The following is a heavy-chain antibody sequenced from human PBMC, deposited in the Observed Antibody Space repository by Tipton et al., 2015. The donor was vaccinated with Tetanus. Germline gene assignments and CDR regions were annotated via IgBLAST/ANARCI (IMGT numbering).Heavy chain of an antibody. CDR2: ISDSGDST. CDR1: GFTFSSYA. D-gene: IGHD2-8*01. V-gene: IGHV3-23*01. J-gene: IGHJ4*02. CDR3: AKVSRYAMSPPGADFDY. Sequence: SLRLSCAASGFTFSSYAMSWVRQAPGKGLEWVSGISDSGDSTYYADSVKGRFTISRDKSKNTLYLQMNSLRAEDTAVYYCAKVSRYAMSPPGADFDYWGQGTLVTVSS.